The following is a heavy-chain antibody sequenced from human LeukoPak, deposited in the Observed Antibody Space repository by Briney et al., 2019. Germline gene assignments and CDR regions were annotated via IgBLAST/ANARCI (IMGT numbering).Heavy chain of an antibody. CDR3: ARESLIVGASLFDS. D-gene: IGHD1-26*01. V-gene: IGHV4-59*12. Sequence: SETLSLTCTVSGGSISSYYWSWIRQPPGKGLEWIGYIYYSGSTNYNPSLKSRVTISVDRSKNQFSLKVSSVTAADTAVYFCARESLIVGASLFDSWGQGILVTVSS. CDR1: GGSISSYY. CDR2: IYYSGST. J-gene: IGHJ4*02.